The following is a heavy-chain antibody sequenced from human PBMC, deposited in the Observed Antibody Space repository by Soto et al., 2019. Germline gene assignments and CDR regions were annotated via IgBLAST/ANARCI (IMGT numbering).Heavy chain of an antibody. Sequence: SETLSLTCTVSGGSITIGGYCWSWIRQPPGQGLEWIGYICHSGNTYYNPSLKSRVTTSLDRSKNQFSLNLSSVTAADTAVYYCARAYSYSSGWSNWFDPWGQGTLVTVSS. CDR3: ARAYSYSSGWSNWFDP. D-gene: IGHD6-19*01. V-gene: IGHV4-30-2*01. J-gene: IGHJ5*02. CDR2: ICHSGNT. CDR1: GGSITIGGYC.